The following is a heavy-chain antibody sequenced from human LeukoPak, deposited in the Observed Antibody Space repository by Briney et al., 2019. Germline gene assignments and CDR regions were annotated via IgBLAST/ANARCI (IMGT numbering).Heavy chain of an antibody. V-gene: IGHV3-11*01. CDR3: AREQQLPHYYYYYGMDV. Sequence: PGGSLRLSCAASGFTFSDYYMSWIRQAPGEGLEWVSYISSSGSTIYYADSVKGRFTISRDNAKNSLYLQMNSLRAEDTAVYYCAREQQLPHYYYYYGMDVWGQGTTVTVSS. CDR1: GFTFSDYY. J-gene: IGHJ6*02. CDR2: ISSSGSTI. D-gene: IGHD6-13*01.